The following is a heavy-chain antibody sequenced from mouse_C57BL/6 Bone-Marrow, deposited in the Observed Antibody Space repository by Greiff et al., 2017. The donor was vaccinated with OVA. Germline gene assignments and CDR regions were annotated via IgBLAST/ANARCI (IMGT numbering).Heavy chain of an antibody. Sequence: EVHLVEPGGDLVKPGGSLKLSCAASGFTFSSYGMSWVRQTPVKRLEWVATISSGGSYTYYPDSVKGRFTISRDNAKNTLYLQMSSLKSEDTAMYYFARDGYYEEDYWGQGTSVTVSS. CDR1: GFTFSSYG. D-gene: IGHD2-3*01. V-gene: IGHV5-6*01. CDR3: ARDGYYEEDY. J-gene: IGHJ4*01. CDR2: ISSGGSYT.